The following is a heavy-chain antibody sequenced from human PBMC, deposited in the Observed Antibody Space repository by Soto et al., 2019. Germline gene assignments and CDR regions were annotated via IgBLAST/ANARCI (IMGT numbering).Heavy chain of an antibody. CDR1: GDSVSSKSAA. CDR2: TYYKSKWYN. CDR3: ARESLRSCYYYYGMDV. J-gene: IGHJ6*02. V-gene: IGHV6-1*01. Sequence: QVQLQQSGPGLLKPSQTLSLTCAISGDSVSSKSAAWSWIRQSPSRGLEWLGRTYYKSKWYNDYVVSVKSRISIDADTSKNQFSLQLNSVTPEDTAVYYCARESLRSCYYYYGMDVWGQGTTVTVSS.